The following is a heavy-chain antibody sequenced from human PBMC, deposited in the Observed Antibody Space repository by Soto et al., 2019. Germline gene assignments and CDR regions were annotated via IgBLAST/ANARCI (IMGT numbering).Heavy chain of an antibody. J-gene: IGHJ4*02. CDR2: IYHSGST. CDR3: ARGSYQRDSDY. Sequence: PSETLSLTCTVSGASFSPNYWSWVRQPPGKGLEWIGEIYHSGSTNYNPSLKSRVTISVDKSKNQFSLKLSSVTAADTAVYYCARGSYQRDSDYWGQGTLVTVSS. CDR1: GASFSPNY. D-gene: IGHD1-26*01. V-gene: IGHV4-4*02.